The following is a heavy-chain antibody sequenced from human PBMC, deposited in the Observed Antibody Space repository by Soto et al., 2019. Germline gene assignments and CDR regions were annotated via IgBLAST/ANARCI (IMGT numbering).Heavy chain of an antibody. D-gene: IGHD6-13*01. CDR3: VRRHVSATGIDWFDP. CDR2: INAANGDT. V-gene: IGHV1-3*01. CDR1: GYTFTSYG. Sequence: ASVKVSCKASGYTFTSYGIHWVRQAPGQRLEWMGWINAANGDTKYSPKFQGRATITRDTSASTAYMELSSLRSEDTAVYYCVRRHVSATGIDWFDPWGQGTLVTVSS. J-gene: IGHJ5*02.